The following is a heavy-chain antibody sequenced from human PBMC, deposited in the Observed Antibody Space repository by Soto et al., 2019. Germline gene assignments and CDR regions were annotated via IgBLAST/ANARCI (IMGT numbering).Heavy chain of an antibody. J-gene: IGHJ4*02. CDR2: IYYSGST. D-gene: IGHD3-22*01. Sequence: SETLSLTCTVSGCSISSSSYYWGRVPPPPGKGLGGFGSIYYSGSTYYNPSLKSRVTISVDTSKNQFSLKLSSVTAADTAVYYCASWVTYYYDSSGYFLGYYFDYWGQGTLVTVSS. V-gene: IGHV4-39*01. CDR1: GCSISSSSYY. CDR3: ASWVTYYYDSSGYFLGYYFDY.